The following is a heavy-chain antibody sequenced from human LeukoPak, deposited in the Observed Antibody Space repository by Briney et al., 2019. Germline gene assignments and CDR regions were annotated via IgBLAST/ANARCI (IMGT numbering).Heavy chain of an antibody. V-gene: IGHV4-38-2*02. CDR3: AGVNYYDSSGSIYFDY. CDR2: IYYSGST. D-gene: IGHD3-22*01. J-gene: IGHJ4*02. Sequence: SGTLSLTCTVSGYSISSGYYWGWIRQPPGKGLEWIGSIYYSGSTYYNPSLKSRVTISVDTSKNQFSLKLSSVTVADTAVYYCAGVNYYDSSGSIYFDYWGQGTLVTVSS. CDR1: GYSISSGYY.